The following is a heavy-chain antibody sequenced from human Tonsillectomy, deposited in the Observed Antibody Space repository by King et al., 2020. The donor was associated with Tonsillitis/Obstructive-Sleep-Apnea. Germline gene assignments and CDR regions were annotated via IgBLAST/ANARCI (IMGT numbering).Heavy chain of an antibody. J-gene: IGHJ6*04. D-gene: IGHD3-10*01. V-gene: IGHV3-11*05. CDR1: GFTFSDYY. CDR3: ARGTMIQGVPEGV. CDR2: IRDSRNS. Sequence: HVQLVESGGGLVKPGGSLRLSCAASGFTFSDYYMTWVRQVPGKGLEWVAVIRDSRNSKYADFVKGRFTISRDNAKNSLYLEMHSLRAEDTAVYYCARGTMIQGVPEGVWGKGTTVTVSS.